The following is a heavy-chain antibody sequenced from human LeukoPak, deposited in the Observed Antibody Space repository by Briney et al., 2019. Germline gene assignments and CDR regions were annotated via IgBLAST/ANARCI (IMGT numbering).Heavy chain of an antibody. V-gene: IGHV4-34*01. CDR1: GGSFSGYY. CDR2: INHSGST. D-gene: IGHD1-26*01. J-gene: IGHJ5*02. Sequence: SETLSLTCAVYGGSFSGYYWSWIRQPPGKGLEWIGEINHSGSTNYNPYLKSRVTISVDTSKNQFSLKLSSVTAADTAVYYCAKKGQSGFSFDPWGQGTLVTVSS. CDR3: AKKGQSGFSFDP.